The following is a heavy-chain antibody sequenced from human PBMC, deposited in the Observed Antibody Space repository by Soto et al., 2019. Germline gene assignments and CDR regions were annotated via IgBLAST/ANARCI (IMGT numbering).Heavy chain of an antibody. Sequence: ESGGGLVQPGGSLRLSCAASGFTFSSYWMSWVRQTPGKGLEWVANIKQDGSEKWYVDSVKGRFTISRDNAKKSLYLQMNSLRVEDTAVYYCARGDYNDTSGPFSDAFDIWGQGTMVTVSS. CDR1: GFTFSSYW. CDR3: ARGDYNDTSGPFSDAFDI. J-gene: IGHJ3*02. D-gene: IGHD3-22*01. V-gene: IGHV3-7*04. CDR2: IKQDGSEK.